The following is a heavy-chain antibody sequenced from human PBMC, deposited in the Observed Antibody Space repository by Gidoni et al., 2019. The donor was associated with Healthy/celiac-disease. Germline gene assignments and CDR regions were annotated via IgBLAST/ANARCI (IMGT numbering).Heavy chain of an antibody. CDR2: ISYDGSNK. V-gene: IGHV3-30*18. CDR1: GFTFSSYG. CDR3: AKVGDCSGGSCYAYYYYYYMDV. J-gene: IGHJ6*03. D-gene: IGHD2-15*01. Sequence: GGGVVQPGRSLRLSCAASGFTFSSYGMHWVRQAPGKGLEWVAVISYDGSNKYYADYVKGRFTISRDNSKNTLYLQMNSLRAEDTAVYYCAKVGDCSGGSCYAYYYYYYMDVWGKGTTVTVSS.